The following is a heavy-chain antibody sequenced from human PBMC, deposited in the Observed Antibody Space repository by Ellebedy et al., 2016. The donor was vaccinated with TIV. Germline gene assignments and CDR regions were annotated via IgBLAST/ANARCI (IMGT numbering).Heavy chain of an antibody. Sequence: SETLSLTXTVSGGSISSSSCYWAWIRQPPGKGLEWIGSIYYTGSTYYNPSLKSRVTMSVDTSKNQFSLKLKSVTAADTAVYYCARDFWDYYDILTGYHIIRYFDFWGRGTLVTVSS. V-gene: IGHV4-39*02. CDR2: IYYTGST. D-gene: IGHD3-9*01. CDR3: ARDFWDYYDILTGYHIIRYFDF. J-gene: IGHJ2*01. CDR1: GGSISSSSCY.